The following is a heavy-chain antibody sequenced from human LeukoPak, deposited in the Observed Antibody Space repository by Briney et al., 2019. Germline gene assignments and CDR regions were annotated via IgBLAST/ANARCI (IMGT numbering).Heavy chain of an antibody. Sequence: SQTLSLTCTVSGGSISSGDYYWSWIRQHPGKGLEWIGYIYYSGSTYYNPSLKSRVTISVDTSKNQFSLKLSSVTAADTAVYYCASSGWYSKFDYWGQGTLVTVSS. D-gene: IGHD6-19*01. J-gene: IGHJ4*02. CDR3: ASSGWYSKFDY. CDR1: GGSISSGDYY. CDR2: IYYSGST. V-gene: IGHV4-31*03.